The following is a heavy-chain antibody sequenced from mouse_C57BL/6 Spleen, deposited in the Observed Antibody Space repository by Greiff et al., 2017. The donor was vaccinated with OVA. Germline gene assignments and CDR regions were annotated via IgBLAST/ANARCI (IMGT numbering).Heavy chain of an antibody. CDR3: ARGGSRYAMDY. V-gene: IGHV1-52*01. CDR1: GYTFTSYW. D-gene: IGHD1-1*01. CDR2: IDPSDSET. J-gene: IGHJ4*01. Sequence: QVQLQQPGAELVRPGSSVKLSCKASGYTFTSYWMHWVKQRPIQGLEWIGNIDPSDSETHYNQKFKDKATLTVDKSSSTAYMQLSSLTSEDSAVDYCARGGSRYAMDYWGQGTSVTVSS.